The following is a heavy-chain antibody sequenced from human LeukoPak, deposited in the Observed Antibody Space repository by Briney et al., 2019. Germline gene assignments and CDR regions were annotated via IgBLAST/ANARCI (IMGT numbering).Heavy chain of an antibody. J-gene: IGHJ4*02. Sequence: PSETLSLTCTVSGYSISSGYYWGWIRQPPGKGLEWIGSIYHSGSTYYNPSLKSRVTISVDTSKNQFSLKLSSVTAADTAVYYCARVANYYDSSGYSDYWGQGTLVTVSS. CDR3: ARVANYYDSSGYSDY. D-gene: IGHD3-22*01. CDR1: GYSISSGYY. V-gene: IGHV4-38-2*02. CDR2: IYHSGST.